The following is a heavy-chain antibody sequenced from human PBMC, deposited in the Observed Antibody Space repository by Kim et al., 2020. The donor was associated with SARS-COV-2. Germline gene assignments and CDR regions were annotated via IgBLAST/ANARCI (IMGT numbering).Heavy chain of an antibody. J-gene: IGHJ5*02. V-gene: IGHV3-73*01. D-gene: IGHD3-10*01. Sequence: GGSLRLSCAASGFFFDSTSIHWVRQSSGKGLEWLGQSRSDFATDYAASVKGRFTISRDDSTNTTFLNINDVKAEDTAVYFCTKPRFGDLLGYNWFEPWGRGTLVTVSS. CDR1: GFFFDSTS. CDR2: SRSDFAT. CDR3: TKPRFGDLLGYNWFEP.